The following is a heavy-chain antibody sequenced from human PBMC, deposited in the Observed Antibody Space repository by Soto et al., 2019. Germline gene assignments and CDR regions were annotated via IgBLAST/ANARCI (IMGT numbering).Heavy chain of an antibody. CDR3: AKIRQTFYYYGMDV. CDR1: GFTFSSYG. Sequence: PGGSLRLSCAAPGFTFSSYGMHWVRQAPGKGLEWVAVISYDGSNKYYADSVRGRFTISRDNSKNTLYLQMNSLRTEDTAVYYCAKIRQTFYYYGMDVWGQGTTVTVSS. J-gene: IGHJ6*02. D-gene: IGHD3-16*01. V-gene: IGHV3-30*18. CDR2: ISYDGSNK.